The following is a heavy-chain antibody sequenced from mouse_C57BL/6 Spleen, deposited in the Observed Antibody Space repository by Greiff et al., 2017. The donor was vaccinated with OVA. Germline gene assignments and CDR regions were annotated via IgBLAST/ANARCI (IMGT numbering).Heavy chain of an antibody. J-gene: IGHJ2*01. D-gene: IGHD2-4*01. CDR1: GYAFSSSW. Sequence: VQLQESGPELVKPGASVKISCKASGYAFSSSWMNWVKQRPGKGLVWIGRIYPGDGDTNYNGKFKGKATLTADKSSSTAYMQLSSLTSEDSAVYFCARNDYDFDYWGQGTTLTVSS. V-gene: IGHV1-82*01. CDR2: IYPGDGDT. CDR3: ARNDYDFDY.